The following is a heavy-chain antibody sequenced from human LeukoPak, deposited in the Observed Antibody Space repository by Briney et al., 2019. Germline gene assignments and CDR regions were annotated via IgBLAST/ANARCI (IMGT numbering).Heavy chain of an antibody. D-gene: IGHD2-8*02. V-gene: IGHV3-33*01. Sequence: PGRSLRLSCLATGFTFSSYVIHWVRQAPGKGLEWVAVIWNDGSNKYYADCVQGRFTISRENSKNTLYLQMNSLRAEDTAVYYCARLIWWGMDVWGEGTTVTVSS. CDR2: IWNDGSNK. CDR3: ARLIWWGMDV. CDR1: GFTFSSYV. J-gene: IGHJ6*04.